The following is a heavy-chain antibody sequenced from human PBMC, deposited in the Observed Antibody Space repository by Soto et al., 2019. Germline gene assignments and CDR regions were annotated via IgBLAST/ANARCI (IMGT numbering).Heavy chain of an antibody. D-gene: IGHD2-15*01. V-gene: IGHV4-39*02. CDR3: ARLRGSPPGRWFDP. CDR1: GGSISSSSYY. CDR2: IYYSGST. Sequence: QLQLQESGPGLVKPSETLSLTCTVSGGSISSSSYYWGWIRQPPGKGLEWIGSIYYSGSTYYNPSVKSRVTIAVDTSKNHCSLKLSSVTAADTAVYYCARLRGSPPGRWFDPWGQGTLVTVSS. J-gene: IGHJ5*02.